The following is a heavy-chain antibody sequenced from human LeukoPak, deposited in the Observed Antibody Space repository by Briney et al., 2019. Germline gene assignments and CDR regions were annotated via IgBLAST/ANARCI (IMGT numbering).Heavy chain of an antibody. CDR1: GYTFTSYG. Sequence: ASVNVSCQASGYTFTSYGIRGVRQAPGQGLAWMGWISAYNGNTNHAQKLQGRVTMTTDTSTSTAYMELRSLRSDDTAVYYCARRGTTDYYYYGMDVWGQGTTVTVSS. J-gene: IGHJ6*02. CDR3: ARRGTTDYYYYGMDV. V-gene: IGHV1-18*01. CDR2: ISAYNGNT. D-gene: IGHD4-17*01.